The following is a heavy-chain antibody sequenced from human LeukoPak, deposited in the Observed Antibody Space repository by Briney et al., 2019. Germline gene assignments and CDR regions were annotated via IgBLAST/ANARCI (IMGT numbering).Heavy chain of an antibody. D-gene: IGHD2-15*01. CDR2: IYHSGST. CDR1: GYSISSGYY. Sequence: SETLSLTCSVSGYSISSGYYWGWIRQPPGKGLEWIGSIYHSGSTNYKPSLKSRVTISVDTSKNQFSLKLSSVTAADTAVYYCARGYCSGGSCYSYYYYNYMDVWGKGTTVTVSS. J-gene: IGHJ6*03. V-gene: IGHV4-38-2*02. CDR3: ARGYCSGGSCYSYYYYNYMDV.